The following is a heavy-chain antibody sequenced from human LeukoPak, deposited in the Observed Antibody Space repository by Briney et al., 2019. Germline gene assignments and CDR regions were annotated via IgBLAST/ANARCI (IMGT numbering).Heavy chain of an antibody. J-gene: IGHJ3*02. CDR1: GGSISTYY. CDR3: ARDLLPYNWNDRLNAFDT. V-gene: IGHV4-59*01. D-gene: IGHD1-1*01. CDR2: FHHSEST. Sequence: SETLSLTCSVSGGSISTYYWSWIQQPPGKGLEWIGYFHHSESTNYNPPLKSRVTISVDTSKSQLSLKLRSVTAADTAVYYCARDLLPYNWNDRLNAFDTWGQGTLVTVSS.